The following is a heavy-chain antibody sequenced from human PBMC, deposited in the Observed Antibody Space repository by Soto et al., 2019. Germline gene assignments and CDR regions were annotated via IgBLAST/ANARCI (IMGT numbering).Heavy chain of an antibody. CDR1: GGTFSSYA. CDR3: ALAVTVYLYDAFDI. D-gene: IGHD2-21*02. CDR2: IIPIFGTA. Sequence: SVKVSCKASGGTFSSYAISWVRQAPGQGLEWMGGIIPIFGTANYAQKLQGRVTITADESTSTAYMELSSLRSEDTAVYYCALAVTVYLYDAFDIWGQGTMVTVSS. J-gene: IGHJ3*02. V-gene: IGHV1-69*13.